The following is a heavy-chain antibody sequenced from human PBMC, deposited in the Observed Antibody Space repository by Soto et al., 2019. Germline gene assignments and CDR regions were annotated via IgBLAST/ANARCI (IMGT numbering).Heavy chain of an antibody. V-gene: IGHV4-4*02. Sequence: SETLSLTCAVSGGSISSSNWWSFFRQPPGKGLECIGEIYHSGSTNYNPSLKNRVTISVDKSKSQFSLKLSSVTAADTAVYYCARSTYYDFWSGYYTRADDAFDIWGQGTMVTVSS. CDR3: ARSTYYDFWSGYYTRADDAFDI. D-gene: IGHD3-3*01. CDR2: IYHSGST. CDR1: GGSISSSNW. J-gene: IGHJ3*02.